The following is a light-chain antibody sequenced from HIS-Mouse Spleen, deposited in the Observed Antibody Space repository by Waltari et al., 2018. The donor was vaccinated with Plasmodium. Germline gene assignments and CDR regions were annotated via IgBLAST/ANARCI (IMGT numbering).Light chain of an antibody. V-gene: IGLV2-23*03. CDR1: RSDVGSYNL. CDR3: CSYAGSSTFVV. Sequence: SALTQPAAVSGSPGQSIHLSSTGTRSDVGSYNLVSWYQQHPGKAPKLMIYEGSKRPSGVSNRFSGSKSGNTASLTISGLQAEDEADYYCCSYAGSSTFVVFGGGTKLTVL. CDR2: EGS. J-gene: IGLJ2*01.